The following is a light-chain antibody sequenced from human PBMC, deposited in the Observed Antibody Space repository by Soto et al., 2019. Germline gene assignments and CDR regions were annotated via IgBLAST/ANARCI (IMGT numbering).Light chain of an antibody. V-gene: IGKV3-20*01. J-gene: IGKJ4*01. CDR2: SAS. CDR3: QQYGNSPLT. CDR1: QTVSSNY. Sequence: EIVLTQSPGTLSLSPGERATLSCRASQTVSSNYLAWYQQKPGQAPRLLIYSASTRATGIPDRFSGSGSGTDFTLTISRLEPEDFAVYYCQQYGNSPLTLGGGTKVDIK.